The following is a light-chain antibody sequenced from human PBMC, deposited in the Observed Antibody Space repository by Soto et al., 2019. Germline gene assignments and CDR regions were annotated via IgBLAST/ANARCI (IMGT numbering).Light chain of an antibody. CDR1: SSTIRAGYD. V-gene: IGLV1-40*01. Sequence: QSVLTQPPSVSGAPGQRVTLSCTGSSSTIRAGYDVHWYQQLPGTAPKLLIYGNSNRPSGVPDRFSGSKSGTSASLAITGLQAEDEADYYCQSYDSSLSGYVFGTGTKLTVL. CDR3: QSYDSSLSGYV. CDR2: GNS. J-gene: IGLJ1*01.